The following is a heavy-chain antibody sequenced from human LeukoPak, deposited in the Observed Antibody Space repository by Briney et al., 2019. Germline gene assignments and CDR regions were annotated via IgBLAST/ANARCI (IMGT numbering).Heavy chain of an antibody. J-gene: IGHJ4*02. Sequence: PGGSLRLSCAASGFTFSSYSMSWLRQAPGKGLEWVSFIRSSSSYIYYADSVKRRITNSRDNAKNSLYLQMNSLRAEDTAVYYCARDLWVFYDSSGYCPIGGWGQGTLVTVSS. CDR2: IRSSSSYI. D-gene: IGHD3-22*01. CDR1: GFTFSSYS. CDR3: ARDLWVFYDSSGYCPIGG. V-gene: IGHV3-21*01.